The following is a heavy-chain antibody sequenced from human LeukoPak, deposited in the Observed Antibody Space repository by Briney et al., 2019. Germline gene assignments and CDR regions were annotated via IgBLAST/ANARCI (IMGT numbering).Heavy chain of an antibody. Sequence: SETLSLTCTVSGGSISSYYWSWIRQPPGKGLEWIGYIYYSGSTNYNPSLKSRATISVDTSKNQFSLKLSSVTAADTAVYYCARDRAGDFDYWGQGTLVTVSS. J-gene: IGHJ4*02. CDR2: IYYSGST. V-gene: IGHV4-59*01. CDR3: ARDRAGDFDY. CDR1: GGSISSYY. D-gene: IGHD7-27*01.